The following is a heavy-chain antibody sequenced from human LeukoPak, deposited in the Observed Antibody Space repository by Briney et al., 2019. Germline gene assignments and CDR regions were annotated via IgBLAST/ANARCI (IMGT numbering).Heavy chain of an antibody. J-gene: IGHJ5*02. CDR3: ARDREDYSNNWFDP. D-gene: IGHD4-11*01. CDR2: IIPIFGTA. Sequence: GASVKVSCKASGGTFSSYAISWVRQAPGQGLEWMGGIIPIFGTANYAQKFQGRVTITTDESTSTAYMELSSLRSEGTAVYYCARDREDYSNNWFDPWGQGTLVTVSS. V-gene: IGHV1-69*05. CDR1: GGTFSSYA.